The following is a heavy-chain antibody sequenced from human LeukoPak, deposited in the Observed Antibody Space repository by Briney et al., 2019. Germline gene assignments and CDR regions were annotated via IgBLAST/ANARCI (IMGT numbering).Heavy chain of an antibody. CDR3: VSGDYGNY. J-gene: IGHJ4*02. D-gene: IGHD4-17*01. V-gene: IGHV3-23*01. CDR1: GFRFSSYA. CDR2: ISGSGVST. Sequence: TGGSLRLSCAASGFRFSSYAMSWVRQAPGKGLEWVSAISGSGVSTYYADSVEGRFTVSRDNAKNTLFLQMNSLRVEDTALYYCVSGDYGNYWGQGTLVTVSS.